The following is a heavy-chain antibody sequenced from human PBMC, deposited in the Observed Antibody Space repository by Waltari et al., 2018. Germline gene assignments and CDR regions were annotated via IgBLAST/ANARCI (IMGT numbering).Heavy chain of an antibody. V-gene: IGHV4-59*01. CDR3: ARAADPDPYYYYGMDV. J-gene: IGHJ6*02. Sequence: QVQLQESGPGLVKPSETLSLTCTVSGGSISSYYWSWLRQPPGKGLEWIGYIYYSGSTNYHPSLKSRVTISVDTSKNQFALKLSSVTAADTAVYYCARAADPDPYYYYGMDVWGQGTTVTVSS. CDR2: IYYSGST. CDR1: GGSISSYY.